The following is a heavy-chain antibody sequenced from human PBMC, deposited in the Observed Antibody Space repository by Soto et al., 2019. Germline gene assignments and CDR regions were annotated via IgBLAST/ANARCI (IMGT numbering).Heavy chain of an antibody. CDR2: RGYDGSNK. CDR1: GFTFSSYG. V-gene: IGHV3-33*01. D-gene: IGHD5-12*01. Sequence: PGGSLRLSCAASGFTFSSYGMHWVRQAPGKGLEWVAVRGYDGSNKYYADSVKGRFTISRDNSKNTLYLQMNSLRAEDTAVYYCARGVLRRDGYPLFWGQGTLVTVSS. J-gene: IGHJ4*02. CDR3: ARGVLRRDGYPLF.